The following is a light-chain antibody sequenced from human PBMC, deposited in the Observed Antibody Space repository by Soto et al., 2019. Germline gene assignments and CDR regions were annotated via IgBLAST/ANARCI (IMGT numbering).Light chain of an antibody. V-gene: IGKV3-20*01. CDR2: GAS. CDR3: QQYGSSVLT. J-gene: IGKJ4*01. Sequence: EIVLTQSPGTLSLSPGERATLSCRASQSVSSSYLAWYQQKPGQAPRLLIYGASSRATGIPDRFSGSGSGTDLTLTISRREPEDFAVYYCQQYGSSVLTFGGGTKVEIK. CDR1: QSVSSSY.